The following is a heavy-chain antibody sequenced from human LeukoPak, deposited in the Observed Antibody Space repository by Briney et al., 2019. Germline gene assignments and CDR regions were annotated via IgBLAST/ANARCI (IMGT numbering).Heavy chain of an antibody. D-gene: IGHD3-22*01. CDR3: ARNSGSSGYPFDY. V-gene: IGHV3-48*04. CDR1: GFSFSSYS. Sequence: PGGSLRLSCEASGFSFSSYSMNWVRQAPGKGLEWVSYITSSSNAIYYADSVKGRFTISRDNAKNSLYLQMNSLRAEDTAVYYCARNSGSSGYPFDYWGQGILVSVSS. J-gene: IGHJ4*02. CDR2: ITSSSNAI.